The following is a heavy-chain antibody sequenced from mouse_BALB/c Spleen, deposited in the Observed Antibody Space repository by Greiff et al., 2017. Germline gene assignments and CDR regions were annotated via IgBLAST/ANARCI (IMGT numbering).Heavy chain of an antibody. V-gene: IGHV6-6*02. CDR2: IRLKSNNYAT. CDR3: TRAGTGAY. Sequence: EVKVEESGGGLVQPGGSMKLSCVASGFTFSNYWMNWVRQSPEKGLEWVAEIRLKSNNYATHYAESVKGRFTISRDDSKSSVYLQMNNLRAEDTGIYYCTRAGTGAYWGQGTLVTVSA. D-gene: IGHD4-1*01. J-gene: IGHJ3*01. CDR1: GFTFSNYW.